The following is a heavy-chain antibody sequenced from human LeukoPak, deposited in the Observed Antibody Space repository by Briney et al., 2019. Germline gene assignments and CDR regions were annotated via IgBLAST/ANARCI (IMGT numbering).Heavy chain of an antibody. CDR2: INQDGSQK. V-gene: IGHV3-7*01. J-gene: IGHJ4*02. CDR3: ATDDHVNWPHY. D-gene: IGHD3-10*02. Sequence: GGSLRLSCEASRFTLSSYWMSWVRQAPGKGLEWVANINQDGSQKHYVDSVKGRFTISRDNAKNSLYLQMTSLRAEDTAVYYCATDDHVNWPHYWGQGTLVTVSS. CDR1: RFTLSSYW.